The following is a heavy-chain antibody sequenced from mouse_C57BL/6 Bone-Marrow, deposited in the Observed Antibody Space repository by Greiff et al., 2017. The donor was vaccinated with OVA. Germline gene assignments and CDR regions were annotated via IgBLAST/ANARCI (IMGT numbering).Heavy chain of an antibody. V-gene: IGHV7-1*01. J-gene: IGHJ2*01. CDR2: SRNKANDYTT. D-gene: IGHD1-1*01. CDR3: ARGSRYRYFDY. CDR1: GFTFSDFY. Sequence: EVQVVESGGGLVQSGRSLRLSCAPSGFTFSDFYMEWVRQAPGKGLEWIAASRNKANDYTTEYSASVKGRFIVSRDTSQSILYLQMNALRAEDTAIYYCARGSRYRYFDYWGQGTTLTVSS.